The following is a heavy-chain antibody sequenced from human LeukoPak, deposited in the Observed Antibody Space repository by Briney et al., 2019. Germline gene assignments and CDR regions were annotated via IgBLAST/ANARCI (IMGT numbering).Heavy chain of an antibody. V-gene: IGHV3-48*03. CDR3: ARAGLDILTGYYDY. J-gene: IGHJ4*02. Sequence: GGSLRLSCAASGFTFSSYEMNWVRQAPGKGLEWVSYISSSGSTIYYADSVKGRFTISRDNAKNSLYLQMNSLRAEDTAVYYCARAGLDILTGYYDYWGQGTLVTVSS. CDR2: ISSSGSTI. CDR1: GFTFSSYE. D-gene: IGHD3-9*01.